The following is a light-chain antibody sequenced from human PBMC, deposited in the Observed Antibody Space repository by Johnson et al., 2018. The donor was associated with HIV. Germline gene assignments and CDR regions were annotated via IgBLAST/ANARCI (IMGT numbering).Light chain of an antibody. CDR3: GTWDSSLTSYV. V-gene: IGLV1-51*02. J-gene: IGLJ1*01. Sequence: ILTQPPSVSAAPGQKATISCSGSSSNIGNNYVSWYQQLPGTAPKLLIYENNKRPLGIPDRFSGSKSGTSATLGITGLQTGDEADFYCGTWDSSLTSYVFGAGTKVTVL. CDR2: ENN. CDR1: SSNIGNNY.